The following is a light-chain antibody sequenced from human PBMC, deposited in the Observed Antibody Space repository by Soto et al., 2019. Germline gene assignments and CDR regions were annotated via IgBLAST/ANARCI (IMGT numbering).Light chain of an antibody. Sequence: DIQMTQSPSSLSASVGDRVTITCRASHPININLVWFQQKPGKAPKSLIYAATNLQSGVPSRFSGSGGGTDFSHTISSLQPEDVATYYCQHYQRYPPSFGGGTKLEIK. CDR1: HPININ. CDR3: QHYQRYPPS. V-gene: IGKV1-16*01. CDR2: AAT. J-gene: IGKJ4*01.